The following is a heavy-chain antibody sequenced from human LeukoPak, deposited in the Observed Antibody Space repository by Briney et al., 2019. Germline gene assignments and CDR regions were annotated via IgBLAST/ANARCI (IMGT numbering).Heavy chain of an antibody. V-gene: IGHV3-21*01. CDR3: ARDFFPIVDSTWYEIGY. D-gene: IGHD2-21*01. CDR1: GFTFSSYS. J-gene: IGHJ4*02. CDR2: ISSSSSYI. Sequence: AGGSLRLSCAASGFTFSSYSMNWVRQAPGKGLEWVSSISSSSSYIYYADSVKGRFTISRDNSRNTLYLQMDSLRSEDTAVYYCARDFFPIVDSTWYEIGYWGQGTLVTVSS.